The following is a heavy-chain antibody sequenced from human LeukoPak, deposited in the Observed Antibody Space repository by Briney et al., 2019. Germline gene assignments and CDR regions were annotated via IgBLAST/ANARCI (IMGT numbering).Heavy chain of an antibody. D-gene: IGHD2-2*01. CDR3: ARDQLLFTLPYYYYYGMDV. V-gene: IGHV4-34*01. Sequence: PGGSLRLSCAASGFTFNNYAMSWIRQPPGKGLEWIGEINHSGSTNYNPSLKSRVTISVDTPKNQFSLKLSSVTAADTAVYYCARDQLLFTLPYYYYYGMDVWGQGTTVTVSS. CDR1: GFTFNNYA. CDR2: INHSGST. J-gene: IGHJ6*02.